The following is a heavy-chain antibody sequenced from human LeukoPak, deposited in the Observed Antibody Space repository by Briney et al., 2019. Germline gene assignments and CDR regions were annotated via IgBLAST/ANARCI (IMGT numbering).Heavy chain of an antibody. J-gene: IGHJ4*02. Sequence: PGGSLRLSCVASGFTFSSYAMSWVRQAPGKGLDWVSDVSGSGGGTYYADSVRGRFTISRDNSKNTLYLQMNSLRAEDMAVYYCARERGNFFEYWGQGTQVTVSS. D-gene: IGHD3-10*01. CDR1: GFTFSSYA. V-gene: IGHV3-23*01. CDR3: ARERGNFFEY. CDR2: VSGSGGGT.